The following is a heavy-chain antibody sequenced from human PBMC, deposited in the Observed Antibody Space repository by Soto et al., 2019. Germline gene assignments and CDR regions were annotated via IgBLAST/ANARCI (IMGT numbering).Heavy chain of an antibody. Sequence: EASVKVSCKASGYTFTSYAMHWVRQAPGQRLEWMGWINAGNGNTKYSQKFQGRVTITRDTSASTAYMELSSLRSEDTAVYYCARDLWELVGVPQSAVDYWGQGTMVTVTS. J-gene: IGHJ4*02. V-gene: IGHV1-3*01. D-gene: IGHD1-26*01. CDR3: ARDLWELVGVPQSAVDY. CDR1: GYTFTSYA. CDR2: INAGNGNT.